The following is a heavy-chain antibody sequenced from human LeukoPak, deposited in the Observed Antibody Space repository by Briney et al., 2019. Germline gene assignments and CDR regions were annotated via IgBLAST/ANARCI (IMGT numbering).Heavy chain of an antibody. CDR3: ARDLVEATFFDY. Sequence: ASVKVSCKASGYTFTGYYMHWVRQAPGQGLEWMGWINPNSGGTNYAQKFQGRVTMTRDTSISTAYMELSRLRSDDTAVYYCARDLVEATFFDYWGQGTLVTVSS. V-gene: IGHV1-2*02. CDR1: GYTFTGYY. CDR2: INPNSGGT. D-gene: IGHD1-26*01. J-gene: IGHJ4*02.